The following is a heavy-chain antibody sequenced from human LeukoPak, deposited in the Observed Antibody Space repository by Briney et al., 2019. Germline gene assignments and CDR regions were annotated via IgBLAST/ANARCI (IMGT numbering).Heavy chain of an antibody. Sequence: TPSETLSLTCTVSGDSISSYYWSWIRQPPGKGLEWIGYISSSGSTNYNPSLKSRVTMSVDTSKNQFSLKLNSVTAADTAVYYCARSRDSSGYRNNWFDPWGQGTLVTVSS. J-gene: IGHJ5*02. V-gene: IGHV4-59*01. CDR3: ARSRDSSGYRNNWFDP. D-gene: IGHD3-22*01. CDR2: ISSSGST. CDR1: GDSISSYY.